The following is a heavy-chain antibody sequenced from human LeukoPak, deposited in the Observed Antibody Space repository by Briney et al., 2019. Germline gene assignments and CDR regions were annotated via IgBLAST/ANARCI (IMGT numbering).Heavy chain of an antibody. CDR2: INPSGGST. V-gene: IGHV1-46*02. Sequence: ASVKVSCKASEYTLNNHYMYWVRQAPGQGLEWMGVINPSGGSTSYAQKFQGRVTMTRDTSTRTVYMEVNSLRSEDTAVYYCARQGTYSSAIGMGYWGQGTLVTVSS. CDR3: ARQGTYSSAIGMGY. CDR1: EYTLNNHY. J-gene: IGHJ4*02. D-gene: IGHD6-19*01.